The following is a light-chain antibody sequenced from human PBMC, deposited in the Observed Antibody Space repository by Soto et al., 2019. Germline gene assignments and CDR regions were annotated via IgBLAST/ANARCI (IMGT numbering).Light chain of an antibody. CDR2: EVS. CDR1: SSDVGGYNY. J-gene: IGLJ2*01. CDR3: SSYAGSYVV. Sequence: QSALTQPPSASGSPGQSVTISCTGTSSDVGGYNYVSWYQQHPGKAPKLMIYEVSKRPSGVPDRFSGSKSGNTASLTVSGLQAEDGADYYCSSYAGSYVVFGGGTKVTVL. V-gene: IGLV2-8*01.